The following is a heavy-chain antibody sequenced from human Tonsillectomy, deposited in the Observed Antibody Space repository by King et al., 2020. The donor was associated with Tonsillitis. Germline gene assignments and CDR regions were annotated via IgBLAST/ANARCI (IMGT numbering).Heavy chain of an antibody. J-gene: IGHJ4*02. V-gene: IGHV5-51*01. CDR3: AGYEVSSSIGWYGFDY. D-gene: IGHD6-19*01. Sequence: VQLVESGAEVKKPGESLKISCKGSGYSFTTYWIGWVRQMPGKGLEWMGIMYPGDSETRYSPSFQVQVTMSADKSISTAYLQWSSLKASDTAMYYCAGYEVSSSIGWYGFDYWGQGTLVTVSS. CDR1: GYSFTTYW. CDR2: MYPGDSET.